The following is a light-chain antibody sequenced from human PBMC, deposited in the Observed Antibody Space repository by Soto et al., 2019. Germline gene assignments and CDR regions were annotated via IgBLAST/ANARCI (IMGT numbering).Light chain of an antibody. CDR3: CAYAGTFTYV. J-gene: IGLJ1*01. CDR1: SSDVGGYNY. CDR2: AVT. Sequence: QSALTQPRSVSGSPGQSVTISCTGTSSDVGGYNYVSWFQQHPGKAPKLMIYAVTERPSGVPDRFSGSKSGNTASLTISGVQAEDEADYYCCAYAGTFTYVFGTGTKVTVL. V-gene: IGLV2-11*01.